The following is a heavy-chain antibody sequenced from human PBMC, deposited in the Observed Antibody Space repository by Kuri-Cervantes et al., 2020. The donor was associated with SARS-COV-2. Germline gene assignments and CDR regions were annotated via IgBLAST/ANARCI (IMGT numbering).Heavy chain of an antibody. J-gene: IGHJ4*02. D-gene: IGHD3-22*01. CDR1: GFTFSSYA. CDR2: ISGSGGST. Sequence: GESLKISCAASGFTFSSYAMSWVRQAPEKGLEWVSAISGSGGSTYYADSVKGRFTISRDNSKNTLYLQMNSLRAEDTAVYYCAKDALPTYYYDSSGSSLDYWGQGTLVTVSS. V-gene: IGHV3-23*01. CDR3: AKDALPTYYYDSSGSSLDY.